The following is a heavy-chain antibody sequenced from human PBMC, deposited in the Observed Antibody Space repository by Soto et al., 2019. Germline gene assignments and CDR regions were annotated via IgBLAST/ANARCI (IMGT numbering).Heavy chain of an antibody. D-gene: IGHD6-19*01. V-gene: IGHV4-39*01. CDR3: ARHYHVNSSGPALGN. CDR2: IYYSGST. CDR1: GGSISSSSYY. Sequence: QLQLQESGPGLVKPSETLSLTCTVSGGSISSSSYYWGWIRQPPGKGLEWIGSIYYSGSTYYNPSLKSRVTISVDTSKNQFSLKLSSVTAADTAVYYCARHYHVNSSGPALGNWGQGTLVTVSS. J-gene: IGHJ4*02.